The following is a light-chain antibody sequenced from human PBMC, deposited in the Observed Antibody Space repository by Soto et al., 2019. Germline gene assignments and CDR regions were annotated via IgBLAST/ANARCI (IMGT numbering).Light chain of an antibody. CDR3: LEHNSFPVV. V-gene: IGKV1-17*01. Sequence: DIQMTQSPSSLSASAGDRVTITCRESQGIRNDLGWYQQKAGEAPKRLIYGSSSLQSGVPSRFGGSGSGTENNLTINGLDPINFATYDSLEHNSFPVVFGLVT. CDR2: GSS. CDR1: QGIRND. J-gene: IGKJ1*01.